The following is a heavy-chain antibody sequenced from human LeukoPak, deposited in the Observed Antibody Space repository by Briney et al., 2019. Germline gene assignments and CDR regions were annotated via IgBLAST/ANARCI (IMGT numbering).Heavy chain of an antibody. CDR2: ISSGSSTI. D-gene: IGHD6-13*01. CDR3: ARVHSSSWAYFDN. J-gene: IGHJ4*02. Sequence: GGSLRLSCAASGFTFSTYSMNWVRQAPGKGLEWVSYISSGSSTIYYADSVKGRFTISRDNAKNSLYLQMDSLRAEDTAVYYCARVHSSSWAYFDNWGQGTLVTVSS. CDR1: GFTFSTYS. V-gene: IGHV3-48*01.